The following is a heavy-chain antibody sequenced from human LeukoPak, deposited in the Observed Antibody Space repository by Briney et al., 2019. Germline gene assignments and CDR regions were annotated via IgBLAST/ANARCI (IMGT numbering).Heavy chain of an antibody. V-gene: IGHV3-48*01. CDR2: ISSTSSTT. CDR3: AINSGGWYGFDAFDI. D-gene: IGHD6-19*01. Sequence: HSGGSLRLSCAASGFTFSTDSMNWVRQAPGKGLEWVSYISSTSSTTYYADSVKGRFTISRDNAKNSLYLQMNSLRAEDTAVYYCAINSGGWYGFDAFDIWGQGTMVTVSS. J-gene: IGHJ3*02. CDR1: GFTFSTDS.